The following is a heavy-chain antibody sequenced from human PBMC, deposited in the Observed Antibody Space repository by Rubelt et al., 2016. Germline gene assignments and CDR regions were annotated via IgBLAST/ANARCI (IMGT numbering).Heavy chain of an antibody. J-gene: IGHJ4*02. V-gene: IGHV4-34*01. CDR2: INHSGST. D-gene: IGHD3-9*01. Sequence: GLEWIGEINHSGSTNYNPSLKSRLTVSVDTSKNQFSLKLTSVTAADTAVYYCARDHYDLLTGYYESVWGQGTLVTVSS. CDR3: ARDHYDLLTGYYESV.